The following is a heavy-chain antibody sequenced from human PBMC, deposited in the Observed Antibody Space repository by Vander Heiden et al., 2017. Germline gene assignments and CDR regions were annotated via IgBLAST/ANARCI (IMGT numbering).Heavy chain of an antibody. V-gene: IGHV4-59*01. CDR3: ASGYYDFWSGYYYFDY. CDR1: GGSISSYY. D-gene: IGHD3-3*01. J-gene: IGHJ4*02. Sequence: QVQLQDSGPGLVKPSETLSLSCTVSGGSISSYYWSWIRQPPGKGLEWIGYIYYSGSTNYNPSLKSRVTISVDTSKNQFSLKLSSVTAADTAVYYCASGYYDFWSGYYYFDYWGQGTLVTVSS. CDR2: IYYSGST.